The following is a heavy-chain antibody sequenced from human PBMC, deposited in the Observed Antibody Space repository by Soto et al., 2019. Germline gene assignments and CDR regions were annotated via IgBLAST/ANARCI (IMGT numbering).Heavy chain of an antibody. CDR1: GFTFSSCG. V-gene: IGHV3-23*01. CDR3: AKLVGNSGSRLDS. D-gene: IGHD1-26*01. Sequence: GGSLRLSCAASGFTFSSCGMSWVRQAPGKGLEWVSGIRGSGDSIYYADSVKGRFTISRDNSKNALYLQLNSLRVEDTAKYYCAKLVGNSGSRLDSWGQGTLVTVSS. J-gene: IGHJ4*02. CDR2: IRGSGDSI.